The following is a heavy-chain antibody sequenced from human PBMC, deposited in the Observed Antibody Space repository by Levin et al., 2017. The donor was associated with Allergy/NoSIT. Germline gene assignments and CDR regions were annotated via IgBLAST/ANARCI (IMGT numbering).Heavy chain of an antibody. Sequence: RGESLKISCKTSGYTFTTYWIGWMRQVPGKGLEWMGVIYPTDSDARYSPSFQGQVTFSVDKSINTAYLQWTSLKATDTAVSYCARGRGFSSSWYWGFWGQGTLVTVSS. CDR1: GYTFTTYW. J-gene: IGHJ4*02. V-gene: IGHV5-51*01. CDR2: IYPTDSDA. CDR3: ARGRGFSSSWYWGF. D-gene: IGHD6-13*01.